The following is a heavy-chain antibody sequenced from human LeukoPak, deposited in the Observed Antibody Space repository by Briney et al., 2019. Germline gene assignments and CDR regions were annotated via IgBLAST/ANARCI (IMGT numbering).Heavy chain of an antibody. CDR3: ARGWLRLGYFDY. V-gene: IGHV4-30-4*01. CDR1: GGSISSGDYY. D-gene: IGHD5-12*01. J-gene: IGHJ4*02. Sequence: SETLSLTCTVSGGSISSGDYYWSWICQPPGKGLEWIGYIYYSGSTYYNPSLKSRVTISVDTSKNQFSLKLSSVTAADTAVYYCARGWLRLGYFDYWGQGTLVTVSS. CDR2: IYYSGST.